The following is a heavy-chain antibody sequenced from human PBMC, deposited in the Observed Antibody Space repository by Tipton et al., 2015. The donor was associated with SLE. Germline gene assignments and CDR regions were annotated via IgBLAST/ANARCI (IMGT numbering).Heavy chain of an antibody. D-gene: IGHD2-2*01. J-gene: IGHJ6*03. Sequence: TLSLTCTVSGDSISSFHWSWIRQPPGKGLEWLGDVYQSGTTISNPSLKSRVTISVDTSKNQFSLKVSSVTAADTAVYYCARISTGGGQIYYYYYMDVWGKGTTVTVSS. CDR1: GDSISSFH. V-gene: IGHV4-59*01. CDR3: ARISTGGGQIYYYYYMDV. CDR2: VYQSGTT.